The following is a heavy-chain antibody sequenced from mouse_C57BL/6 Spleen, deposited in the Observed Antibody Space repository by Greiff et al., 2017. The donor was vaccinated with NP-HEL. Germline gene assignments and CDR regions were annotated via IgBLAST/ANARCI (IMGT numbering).Heavy chain of an antibody. D-gene: IGHD1-1*01. CDR2: INPGSGGT. CDR3: ARSTVVATGGYFDV. V-gene: IGHV1-54*01. Sequence: QVQLQQSGAELVRPGTSVKVSCKASGYSFTNYLIEWVKQRPGQGLEWIGVINPGSGGTNYNEKFKGKATLTADKSSSTAYMQLSSLTLEDSAVYFCARSTVVATGGYFDVWGTGTTVTVSS. CDR1: GYSFTNYL. J-gene: IGHJ1*03.